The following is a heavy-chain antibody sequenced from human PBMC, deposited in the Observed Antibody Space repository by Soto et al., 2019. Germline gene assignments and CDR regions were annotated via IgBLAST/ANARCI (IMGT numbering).Heavy chain of an antibody. J-gene: IGHJ4*02. CDR3: ARDQIGYCSSTSCLSSSGY. CDR2: IWYDGSNK. Sequence: PGGSLRLSCAASGFTFSSYGMRWVRQAPGKGLEWVAVIWYDGSNKYYADSVKGRFTISRDNSKNTLYLQMNSLRAGDTAVYYCARDQIGYCSSTSCLSSSGYWGQGTLVTVSS. CDR1: GFTFSSYG. D-gene: IGHD2-2*01. V-gene: IGHV3-33*01.